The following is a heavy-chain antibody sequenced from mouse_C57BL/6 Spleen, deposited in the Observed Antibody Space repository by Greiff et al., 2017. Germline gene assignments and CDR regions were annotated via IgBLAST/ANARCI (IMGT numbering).Heavy chain of an antibody. CDR3: ARDYYGSSYILDY. CDR1: GYTFTDYY. V-gene: IGHV1-26*01. D-gene: IGHD1-1*01. Sequence: VQLQQSGPELVKPGASVKISCKASGYTFTDYYMNWVKQSHGKSLEWIGDINPNNGGTSYNQKFKGKATLTVDKSSSTAYMELRSLTSEDSAVYYCARDYYGSSYILDYGGQGTTLTVSS. J-gene: IGHJ2*01. CDR2: INPNNGGT.